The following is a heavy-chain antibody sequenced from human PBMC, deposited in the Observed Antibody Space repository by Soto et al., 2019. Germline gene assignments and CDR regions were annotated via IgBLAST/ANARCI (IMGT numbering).Heavy chain of an antibody. J-gene: IGHJ6*02. CDR2: IYYSGSA. CDR1: GDSVSSVSDC. D-gene: IGHD3-10*01. V-gene: IGHV4-61*01. Sequence: SETLSLTCTVSGDSVSSVSDCCIWMRQAPGKGLEWIGYIYYSGSADYNPSLGSRVTISIDTSKNQFSLKLTSVTAADTAVYYCARGVGFGYYYYHMDLWGQGTTVTVSS. CDR3: ARGVGFGYYYYHMDL.